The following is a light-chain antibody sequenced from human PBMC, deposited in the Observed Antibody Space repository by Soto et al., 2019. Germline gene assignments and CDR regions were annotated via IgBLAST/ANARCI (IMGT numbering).Light chain of an antibody. CDR1: QSISSW. CDR2: KAS. J-gene: IGKJ1*01. V-gene: IGKV1-5*03. CDR3: QQYNSYPWT. Sequence: DIQMTQSPSTLSASEGDRVTITCRASQSISSWLAWYQQKPGKAPKLLIYKASSLESGVPSRFSGSGSGTEFTLTISSLQPDDFATYYCQQYNSYPWTFGQGTKV.